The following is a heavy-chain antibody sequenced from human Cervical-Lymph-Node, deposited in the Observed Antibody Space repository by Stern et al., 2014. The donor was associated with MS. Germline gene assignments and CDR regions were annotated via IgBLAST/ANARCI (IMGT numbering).Heavy chain of an antibody. V-gene: IGHV1-69*01. J-gene: IGHJ4*02. CDR3: ASGTRSSWYFDF. CDR2: IIPIFETA. D-gene: IGHD6-13*01. CDR1: GGTFSSDA. Sequence: QVQLVQSGAEVKKPGSSMKVSCKASGGTFSSDAIGWVRQAPGQGLEWVGGIIPIFETATYAQKFQGRVTITADQSTKTAYLELSSLTSGDTAMYCCASGTRSSWYFDFWGQGTLVTVST.